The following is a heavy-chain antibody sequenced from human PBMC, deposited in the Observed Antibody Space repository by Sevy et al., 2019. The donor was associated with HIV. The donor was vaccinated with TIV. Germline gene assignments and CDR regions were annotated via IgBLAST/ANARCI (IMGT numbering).Heavy chain of an antibody. CDR3: ARDHCTDGVCFRSGYFDY. V-gene: IGHV3-30*04. CDR2: ISFDGRNE. Sequence: GGSLRLSCAASGFTFGNHAIHWVRQAPGKGLEWVAIISFDGRNEHYADSVKGRFTISRDNSKKTVNLQMTNLRSEDAAVYYCARDHCTDGVCFRSGYFDYWGQGTLVTVSS. J-gene: IGHJ4*01. D-gene: IGHD2-8*01. CDR1: GFTFGNHA.